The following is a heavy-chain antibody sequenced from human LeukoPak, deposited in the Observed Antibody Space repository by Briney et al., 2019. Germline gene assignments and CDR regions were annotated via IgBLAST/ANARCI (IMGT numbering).Heavy chain of an antibody. CDR1: GGTFSIYA. D-gene: IGHD2-21*02. CDR2: IIPILGIA. J-gene: IGHJ6*02. CDR3: ARAILVPPKVTAALGYYYYGMDV. V-gene: IGHV1-69*10. Sequence: SVRVSCKPSGGTFSIYAISWVRQAPGQGLEWMGRIIPILGIANYAQKFQGRVTITADKSTSTAYMELSSLRSEDTAVYCCARAILVPPKVTAALGYYYYGMDVWGQGTTVTVSS.